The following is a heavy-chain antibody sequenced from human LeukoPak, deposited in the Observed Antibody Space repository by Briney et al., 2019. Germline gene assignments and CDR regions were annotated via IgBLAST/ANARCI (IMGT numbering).Heavy chain of an antibody. V-gene: IGHV1-2*02. J-gene: IGHJ5*02. Sequence: ASVKVSCKASGYTFTGYYMHWVRQAPGQGLEWMAWINPNSGGTNYAQKFQGRVTMTRDTSISTAYMELSRVRSDDTALYYCAKDKEYQPLTNWFDPWGQGTLVTVSS. CDR3: AKDKEYQPLTNWFDP. CDR1: GYTFTGYY. CDR2: INPNSGGT. D-gene: IGHD2-2*01.